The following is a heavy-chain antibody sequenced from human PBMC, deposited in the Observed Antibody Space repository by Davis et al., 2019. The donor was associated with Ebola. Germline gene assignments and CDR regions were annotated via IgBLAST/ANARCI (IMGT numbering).Heavy chain of an antibody. CDR1: GGSISSHY. Sequence: PGGSLRLSCTVSGGSISSHYWSWIRQPPGKGLEWIGYIYYSGSTNYNPSLKSRVTISVDTSKNQFSLKLSSVTAADTAVYYCARGWQQGYYYYGMDVWGQGTTVTVSS. J-gene: IGHJ6*02. CDR2: IYYSGST. CDR3: ARGWQQGYYYYGMDV. D-gene: IGHD6-13*01. V-gene: IGHV4-59*11.